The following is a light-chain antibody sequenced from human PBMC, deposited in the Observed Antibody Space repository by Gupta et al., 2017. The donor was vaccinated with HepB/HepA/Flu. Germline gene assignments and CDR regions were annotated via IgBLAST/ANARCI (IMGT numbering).Light chain of an antibody. V-gene: IGKV1-5*03. CDR2: KAS. CDR1: QSISSW. Sequence: DIHMTQSPSTLSASVGDRVTITCRASQSISSWLAWYQQKTGKAPKLLIYKASSLESGVPSRFSGSGSGTEFTLTISSLQPDDFATYYCQQYNSFVTFGQGTKVEIK. J-gene: IGKJ1*01. CDR3: QQYNSFVT.